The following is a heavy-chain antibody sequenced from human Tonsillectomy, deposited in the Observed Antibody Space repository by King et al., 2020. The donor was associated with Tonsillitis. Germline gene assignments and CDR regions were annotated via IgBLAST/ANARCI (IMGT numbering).Heavy chain of an antibody. CDR2: IYYSGTT. J-gene: IGHJ5*02. CDR1: GGSISSGDYF. D-gene: IGHD2-15*01. CDR3: ARLGCDGGSCYSNWFDP. Sequence: QLQESGPRLVKPSQTLSLTCTVSGGSISSGDYFWSWIRQPPGKGLEWIGYIYYSGTTYYNPSLKSRVSISVDTSKNQFSLKLTSVNAADTAVYYCARLGCDGGSCYSNWFDPWGQGTLVTVSS. V-gene: IGHV4-30-4*01.